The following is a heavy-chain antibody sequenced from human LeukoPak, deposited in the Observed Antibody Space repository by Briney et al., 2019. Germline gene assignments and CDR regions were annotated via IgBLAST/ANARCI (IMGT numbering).Heavy chain of an antibody. J-gene: IGHJ4*02. CDR2: IHYSGST. D-gene: IGHD3-22*01. CDR3: ARVRDRSSYFSALDY. V-gene: IGHV4-59*01. Sequence: SETLSLTCTVSGGSISSYYWSWIRQPPGKGLEWIGCIHYSGSTNYNPSLKSRVTISVDTSKNQFSLKLSSVTAADTAVYYCARVRDRSSYFSALDYWGQGTLVTVSS. CDR1: GGSISSYY.